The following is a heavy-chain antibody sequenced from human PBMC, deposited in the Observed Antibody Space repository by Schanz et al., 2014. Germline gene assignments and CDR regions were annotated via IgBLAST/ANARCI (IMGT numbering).Heavy chain of an antibody. CDR2: IWYDGSNK. J-gene: IGHJ4*02. Sequence: QVQLVESGGGVVQPGRSLRLSCAASGFTFSSYGMHWVRQAPGKGLEWVAIIWYDGSNKYYADSVKGRFTISRDNSKNTLFLQMSSLRAEDTAVYYCARDGDFDYWGQGAVVIVSS. V-gene: IGHV3-33*01. CDR1: GFTFSSYG. CDR3: ARDGDFDY.